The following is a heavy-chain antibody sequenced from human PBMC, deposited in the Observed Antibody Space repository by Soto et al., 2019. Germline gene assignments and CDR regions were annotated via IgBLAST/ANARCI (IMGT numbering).Heavy chain of an antibody. CDR2: ISGSSSNI. J-gene: IGHJ4*02. CDR3: AKMTSSGWYDPVFH. V-gene: IGHV3-11*01. CDR1: GFSFRDYY. D-gene: IGHD6-19*01. Sequence: QVQLVESGGGLVKPRGSLRLSCVASGFSFRDYYMSWVRQAPGKGLEWISYISGSSSNIYYADSVKGRFTISRDNAENSVFLQMNNLRAEDTARYYCAKMTSSGWYDPVFHWGQGTLVTVSS.